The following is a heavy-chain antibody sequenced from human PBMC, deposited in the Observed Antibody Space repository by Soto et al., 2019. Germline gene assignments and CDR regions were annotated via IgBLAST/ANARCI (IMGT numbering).Heavy chain of an antibody. D-gene: IGHD3-16*01. CDR2: IYWNDDR. J-gene: IGHJ4*02. CDR3: AHTWGLPFDY. V-gene: IGHV2-5*01. CDR1: GFSLRTTGVG. Sequence: QITLKESGPTLVKPTQTLTLTCTYSGFSLRTTGVGVGWIRQPPGKALEWLGIIYWNDDRRYSPSLNSRFTLTSDITKSQVVVTLTNMDPVDTATYYCAHTWGLPFDYWGQGTLVIVPS.